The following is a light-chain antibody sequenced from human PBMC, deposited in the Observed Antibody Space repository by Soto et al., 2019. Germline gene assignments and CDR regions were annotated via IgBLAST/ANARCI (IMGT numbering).Light chain of an antibody. CDR2: WAS. CDR3: QQYYSTPTWT. J-gene: IGKJ1*01. CDR1: QSVLYSSNNKNY. Sequence: DIVMTQSPDSLAVSLGERATINCKYSQSVLYSSNNKNYLAWYQQKPGQPPKLLIYWASTRESGVPDRFSGSGSGTDLTLTISSLQAEDVAVYYCQQYYSTPTWTFGQGTKVEIK. V-gene: IGKV4-1*01.